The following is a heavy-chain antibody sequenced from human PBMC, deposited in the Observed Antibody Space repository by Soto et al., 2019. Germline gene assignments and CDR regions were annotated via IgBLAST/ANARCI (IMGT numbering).Heavy chain of an antibody. CDR3: ARGRSFSYDSTPPPMFDP. D-gene: IGHD3-10*01. Sequence: DVQLVESGGGLVQPGGSLRLSCAGSGFTFSTFDIHWVRQAPGKGLEWVSGIGTLSDTFYAASVQGRFTISRQNAKTPVYLQMNSLRAAHTAFYYGARGRSFSYDSTPPPMFDPWGQGTLVTVSS. CDR2: IGTLSDT. V-gene: IGHV3-13*01. J-gene: IGHJ5*02. CDR1: GFTFSTFD.